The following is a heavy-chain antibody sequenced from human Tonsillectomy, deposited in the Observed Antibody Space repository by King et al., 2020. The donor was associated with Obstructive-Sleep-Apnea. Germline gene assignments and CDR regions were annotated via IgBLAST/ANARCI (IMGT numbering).Heavy chain of an antibody. Sequence: VQLVESGGGLVQPGGSLRLSCSASGFTFSSYAMHWVRQAPGKGLEYVSAISSNGGSTYYADSVKGRFTISRDNSKNTLYLQMSSLRAEDTAVYYCVKAPVLRFLEWLLGPFDYWGQGTLVTVSS. CDR3: VKAPVLRFLEWLLGPFDY. CDR1: GFTFSSYA. V-gene: IGHV3-64D*06. CDR2: ISSNGGST. J-gene: IGHJ4*02. D-gene: IGHD3-3*01.